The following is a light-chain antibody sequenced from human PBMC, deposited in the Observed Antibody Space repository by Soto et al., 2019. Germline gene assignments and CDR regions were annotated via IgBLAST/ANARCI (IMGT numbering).Light chain of an antibody. V-gene: IGKV3-11*01. CDR1: QSVSSY. CDR3: QQRSNWLT. J-gene: IGKJ4*01. CDR2: DAS. Sequence: EILLTQSPATLSLSPGERCTLSCRASQSVSSYLAWYQQKPGQAPRXLIYDASNRATGIPARFSGSGSGTDFTLTISSLEPEDFAVYDCQQRSNWLTFGGGTKVDIK.